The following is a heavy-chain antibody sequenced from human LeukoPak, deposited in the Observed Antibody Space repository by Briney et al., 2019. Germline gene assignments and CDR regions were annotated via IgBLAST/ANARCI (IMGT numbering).Heavy chain of an antibody. CDR3: AKDRDYYGSGSDY. D-gene: IGHD3-10*01. CDR2: ISYDEMYQ. V-gene: IGHV3-30*18. CDR1: VFTFNIYG. Sequence: GGSLTLSCAASVFTFNIYGMHWVRQAPGKGLECVAGISYDEMYQYYADSVKGRFTISRDNSKNTLFLQMNSLRAEDTAIYYCAKDRDYYGSGSDYWGQGILVTVSS. J-gene: IGHJ4*02.